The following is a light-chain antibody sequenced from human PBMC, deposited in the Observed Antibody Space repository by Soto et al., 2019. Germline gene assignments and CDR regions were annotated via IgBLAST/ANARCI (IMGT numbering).Light chain of an antibody. CDR1: QSVSSY. J-gene: IGKJ3*01. V-gene: IGKV3-11*01. CDR3: QPRSNWPP. CDR2: DAS. Sequence: EIVLTQSPATLSLSPGERATLSCRASQSVSSYLAWYQQKPGQAPRLLIYDASNRATGIPARFSGSGSGTDFTLTISSLEPEDFAVYYCQPRSNWPPFGPGPKVDIK.